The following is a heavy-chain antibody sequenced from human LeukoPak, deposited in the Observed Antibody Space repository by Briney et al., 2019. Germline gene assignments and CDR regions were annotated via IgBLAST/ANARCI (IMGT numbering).Heavy chain of an antibody. V-gene: IGHV3-21*01. CDR3: ARDPQYCSGGSCYSFDY. CDR1: GFTFSTYN. D-gene: IGHD2-15*01. CDR2: VISSSSYI. J-gene: IGHJ4*02. Sequence: GGTLRLSCAASGFTFSTYNLNWVRLAPGQGQEWVSSVISSSSYIYYSDSLKGRFTISRDNAKNSLYLQMNSLRAEDMAVYYCARDPQYCSGGSCYSFDYWGQGTLVTVSS.